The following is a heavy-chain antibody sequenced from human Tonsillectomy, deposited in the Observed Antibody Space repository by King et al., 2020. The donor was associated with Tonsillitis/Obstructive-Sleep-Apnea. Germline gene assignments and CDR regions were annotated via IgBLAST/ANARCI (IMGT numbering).Heavy chain of an antibody. CDR1: GYTFINYW. J-gene: IGHJ4*02. V-gene: IGHV5-51*01. CDR3: ARIRGGSPASLFDY. Sequence: QLVQSGAEVKKPGESLKISCKGSGYTFINYWIAWVRQMPGKGLEWMGIIYGGDSESRYSPSFQGQVTISADKSIRTAYLQWSSLKASDTAMYYCARIRGGSPASLFDYWGQGTLVTVSS. D-gene: IGHD3-10*01. CDR2: IYGGDSES.